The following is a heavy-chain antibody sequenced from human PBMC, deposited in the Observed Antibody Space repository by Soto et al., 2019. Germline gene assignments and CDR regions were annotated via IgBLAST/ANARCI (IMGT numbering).Heavy chain of an antibody. D-gene: IGHD2-2*01. Sequence: ASVKVSCKASGYSFLTCDCSWVRQAPGQGLEWMGWISGYNGNTNYAQRFQGRVTMTRGTSTSTAYMELRSLRSDDTAVYYCARGGYCRSNSCYGFDIWGQGTVVTVSS. CDR1: GYSFLTCD. J-gene: IGHJ3*02. V-gene: IGHV1-18*01. CDR2: ISGYNGNT. CDR3: ARGGYCRSNSCYGFDI.